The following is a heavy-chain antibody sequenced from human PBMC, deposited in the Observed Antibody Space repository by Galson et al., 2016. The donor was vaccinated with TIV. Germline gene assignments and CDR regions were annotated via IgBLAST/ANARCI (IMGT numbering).Heavy chain of an antibody. CDR1: YVHISDYY. CDR3: AWSGWEPSYFQH. CDR2: FNSSGNF. J-gene: IGHJ1*01. D-gene: IGHD1-26*01. V-gene: IGHV4-4*07. Sequence: TLSLTCTVSYVHISDYYWNWIRQPAGKGLEWIGRFNSSGNFDYNPSLKSRVTMSVDTSKNQLSLRVTSVTAADTAIYYCAWSGWEPSYFQHWGQGTLGIVSS.